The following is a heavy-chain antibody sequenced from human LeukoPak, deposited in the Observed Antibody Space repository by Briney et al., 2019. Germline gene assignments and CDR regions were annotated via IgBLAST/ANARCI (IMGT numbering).Heavy chain of an antibody. Sequence: GGSLRLSCAASGFTFSSYWMQWVRQAPGKGLVWVSRINSDGSSTSYADSVKGRFTISRDNAKNTLYLQMNSLRAEDTAVYYCARDRDSSGYPYFDYWGQGTLVTVSS. V-gene: IGHV3-74*01. J-gene: IGHJ4*02. D-gene: IGHD3-22*01. CDR2: INSDGSST. CDR1: GFTFSSYW. CDR3: ARDRDSSGYPYFDY.